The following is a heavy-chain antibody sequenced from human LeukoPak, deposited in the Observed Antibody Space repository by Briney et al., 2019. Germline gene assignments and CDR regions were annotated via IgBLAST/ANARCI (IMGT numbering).Heavy chain of an antibody. Sequence: GGSLRLSCAASGFTFSGFWMSWVRHAPTKGRQWVANIKYDGSDKRYVQSLKSRVTVSRDNANNPLSLKMNSVNAEDTAVYYCLRRGVSFDSWGEGTLVSVSS. J-gene: IGHJ4*02. V-gene: IGHV3-7*03. CDR3: LRRGVSFDS. CDR1: GFTFSGFW. CDR2: IKYDGSDK.